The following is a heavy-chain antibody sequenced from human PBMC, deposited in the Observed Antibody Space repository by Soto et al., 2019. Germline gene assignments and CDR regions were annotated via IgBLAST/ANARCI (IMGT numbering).Heavy chain of an antibody. V-gene: IGHV4-31*03. Sequence: PSETLSLTCTVSGGSISSGGYYWSWIRQHPGKGLEWIGYIYYSGSTNYNPSLKSRVTISVDTSKNQFSLKLSSVTAADTAVYYCARGTYYYGSGSYYVYFDYWGQGTLVTVST. CDR2: IYYSGST. CDR3: ARGTYYYGSGSYYVYFDY. CDR1: GGSISSGGYY. D-gene: IGHD3-10*01. J-gene: IGHJ4*02.